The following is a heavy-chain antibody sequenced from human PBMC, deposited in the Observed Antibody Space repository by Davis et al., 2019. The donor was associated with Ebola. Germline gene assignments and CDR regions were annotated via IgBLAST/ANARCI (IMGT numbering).Heavy chain of an antibody. CDR2: INRSGTS. D-gene: IGHD2-21*02. Sequence: MPGGSLRPSCAVHGGSFSGYYWGWTRQSPGKGLEWIGEINRSGTSNYNPSLKSRVTISLETSTNQFSLNLSSVTAADTAVYYCARRSRGATCGGDCPRDYWGQGTLVTVSS. J-gene: IGHJ4*02. CDR3: ARRSRGATCGGDCPRDY. V-gene: IGHV4-34*01. CDR1: GGSFSGYY.